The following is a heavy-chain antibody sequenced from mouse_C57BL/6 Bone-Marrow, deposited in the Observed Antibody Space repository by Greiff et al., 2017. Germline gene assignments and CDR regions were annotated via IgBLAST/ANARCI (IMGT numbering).Heavy chain of an antibody. J-gene: IGHJ2*01. D-gene: IGHD2-12*01. CDR1: GYTFTDYY. V-gene: IGHV1-19*01. CDR2: INPYNGGT. CDR3: ARLRRGYYFDY. Sequence: EVQLQESGPVLVKPGASVKMSCKASGYTFTDYYMNWVKQSHGKSLEWIGVINPYNGGTSYNQKFKGKATLTVDKSSSTAYMELNSLTSEDSAVYYCARLRRGYYFDYWGQGTTLTVSS.